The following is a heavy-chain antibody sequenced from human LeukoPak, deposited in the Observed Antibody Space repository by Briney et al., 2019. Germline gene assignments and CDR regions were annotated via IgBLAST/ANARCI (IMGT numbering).Heavy chain of an antibody. J-gene: IGHJ4*02. Sequence: GGSLRPSCSASGFTFSSFALSWVRQAPGKGLEWVSGIIGNGGSAYYADSAKGRFTISRDNSKNTLYLQMNSLRAEDTAVYYCAKIVGSRHCWGQGTLVTVSS. CDR2: IIGNGGSA. V-gene: IGHV3-23*01. D-gene: IGHD2-21*01. CDR3: AKIVGSRHC. CDR1: GFTFSSFA.